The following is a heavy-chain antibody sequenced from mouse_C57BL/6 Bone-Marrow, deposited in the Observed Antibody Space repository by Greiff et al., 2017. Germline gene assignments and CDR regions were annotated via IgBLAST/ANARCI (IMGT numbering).Heavy chain of an antibody. CDR3: SPRGDWYFDV. J-gene: IGHJ1*03. Sequence: EVQLVESGGGLVQPGGSMKLSCVASGFTFSNYWMNWVRQSPEKGLEWVAQIRLKSDNYATHYAESVKGRFTISRDDSKSSVYLQMNNLRAEDTGIYYCSPRGDWYFDVWGTGTTVTVSS. D-gene: IGHD2-10*02. V-gene: IGHV6-3*01. CDR2: IRLKSDNYAT. CDR1: GFTFSNYW.